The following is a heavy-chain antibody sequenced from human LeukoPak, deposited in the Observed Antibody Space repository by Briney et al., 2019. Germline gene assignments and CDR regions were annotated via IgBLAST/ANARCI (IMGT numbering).Heavy chain of an antibody. Sequence: SETLSLTCTVSGYSISSGYYWGWIRQPPGKGLEWIGSIYHSGSTYYNPSLKSRVTISVDTSKNQFSLKLSSVTAADTAVYYCARGPRPPISLYDSSGYNDYWGQGTLVTVSS. CDR2: IYHSGST. J-gene: IGHJ4*02. CDR1: GYSISSGYY. CDR3: ARGPRPPISLYDSSGYNDY. V-gene: IGHV4-38-2*02. D-gene: IGHD3-22*01.